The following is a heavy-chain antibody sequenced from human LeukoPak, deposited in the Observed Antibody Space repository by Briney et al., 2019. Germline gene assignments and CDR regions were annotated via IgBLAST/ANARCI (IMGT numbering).Heavy chain of an antibody. V-gene: IGHV1-24*01. D-gene: IGHD3-10*01. J-gene: IGHJ4*02. CDR3: ATDRQTYGSGSYYVPY. CDR1: GYTLTELS. Sequence: GPSVNVSCKVSGYTLTELSMHWVRQAPGKGLEWMGGFDPEDGETIYAQKFQGRVTMSEDTSTDTAYMELSSLRSEDTAVYYCATDRQTYGSGSYYVPYWGQGTLVTVSS. CDR2: FDPEDGET.